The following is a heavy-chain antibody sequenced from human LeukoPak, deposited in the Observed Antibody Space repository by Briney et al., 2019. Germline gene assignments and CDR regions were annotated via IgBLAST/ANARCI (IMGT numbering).Heavy chain of an antibody. V-gene: IGHV3-23*01. D-gene: IGHD3-22*01. CDR3: ARKTDSGGQGDY. CDR2: ISGSGAFT. Sequence: HPGGSLRLSCAASGFTFSSYAMSWVRQAPGKGLEWVSGISGSGAFTYYADSVKGRFTISRDNSKNTLYLQMNSLRAEDTAVYYCARKTDSGGQGDYWGPGTLVTVSS. CDR1: GFTFSSYA. J-gene: IGHJ4*02.